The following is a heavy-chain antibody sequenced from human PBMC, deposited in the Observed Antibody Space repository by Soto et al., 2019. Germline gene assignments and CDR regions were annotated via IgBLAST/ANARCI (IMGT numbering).Heavy chain of an antibody. D-gene: IGHD2-2*01. Sequence: GESLKISCTSSGFTFSRYWIAWVRQMPGKGLEWMGIIYPGDSDTSYSPSFQGQVTISADKSINTAYLHWSSLKASDTAIYYCAKHEGYCSTTTCSNFDYWGQGTLVTVSS. V-gene: IGHV5-51*01. CDR3: AKHEGYCSTTTCSNFDY. CDR1: GFTFSRYW. CDR2: IYPGDSDT. J-gene: IGHJ4*02.